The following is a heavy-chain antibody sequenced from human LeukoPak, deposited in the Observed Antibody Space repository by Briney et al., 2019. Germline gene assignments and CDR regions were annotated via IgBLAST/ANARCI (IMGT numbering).Heavy chain of an antibody. D-gene: IGHD6-19*01. CDR3: ARGSTSDWPLDH. CDR2: INAGNGDT. Sequence: GASVKVSCKASGYTFTNYAIHWARQAPGQRLEWMGWINAGNGDTKYSQKFQDRVTITRDTSASTAYMELSSLRSEDTAVYYCARGSTSDWPLDHWGQETLVAISS. CDR1: GYTFTNYA. J-gene: IGHJ4*02. V-gene: IGHV1-3*01.